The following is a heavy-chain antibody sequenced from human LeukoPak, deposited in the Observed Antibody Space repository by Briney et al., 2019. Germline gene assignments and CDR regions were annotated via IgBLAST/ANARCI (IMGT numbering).Heavy chain of an antibody. Sequence: PGGSLRLSCAASGFTFSKYWMNWVRQAPGKGLEWVAYINQDGSEKNYVDSGKGRFTVSRDNAKNSLYLQMNSLRAEDTAVYYCGRDFQPAYWGQGTLVTVSS. CDR3: GRDFQPAY. J-gene: IGHJ4*02. V-gene: IGHV3-7*01. CDR1: GFTFSKYW. D-gene: IGHD2-2*01. CDR2: INQDGSEK.